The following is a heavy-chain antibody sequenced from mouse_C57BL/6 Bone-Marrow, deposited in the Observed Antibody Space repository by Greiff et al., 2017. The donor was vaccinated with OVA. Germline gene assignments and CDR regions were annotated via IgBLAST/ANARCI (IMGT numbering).Heavy chain of an antibody. V-gene: IGHV1-69*01. CDR3: AREGYYGSSPFFDY. J-gene: IGHJ2*01. CDR2: IDPSDSYT. CDR1: GYTFTSYW. D-gene: IGHD1-1*01. Sequence: QVQLQQPGAELVMPGASVKLSCKASGYTFTSYWMHWVKQRPGQGLEWIGEIDPSDSYTNYNQKFKGKSTLTVDKSSSTAYMQLRSLTSEDSAVYYCAREGYYGSSPFFDYWGQGTTLTVSS.